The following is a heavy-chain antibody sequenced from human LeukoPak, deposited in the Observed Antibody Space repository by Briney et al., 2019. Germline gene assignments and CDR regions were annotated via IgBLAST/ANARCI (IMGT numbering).Heavy chain of an antibody. CDR1: GYTFTNYG. D-gene: IGHD4-11*01. CDR2: ISAYNGYT. V-gene: IGHV1-18*01. Sequence: GASVKVSCKTSGYTFTNYGVSWVRQAPGQGLEWMGWISAYNGYTNYAQKLQVRVTMTTDTSTSTAYMELRSLTPDDTAVYYCARDKAVTTELTQYFQHWGQGTLVTVSS. J-gene: IGHJ1*01. CDR3: ARDKAVTTELTQYFQH.